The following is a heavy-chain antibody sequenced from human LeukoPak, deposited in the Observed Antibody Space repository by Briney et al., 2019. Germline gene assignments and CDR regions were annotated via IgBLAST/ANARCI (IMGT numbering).Heavy chain of an antibody. CDR2: IYNTGRT. Sequence: SETLSLTCSVSGDSISSPGSYWSWVRQPAGKGLEWIGRIYNTGRTNYNPSLKSRVVISVDKSKNHFSLNLSSVTAADTARYYCARGYRSTAWGLSGLSNIDYWGQGTLVTVSS. J-gene: IGHJ4*02. CDR1: GDSISSPGSY. V-gene: IGHV4-61*02. D-gene: IGHD6-19*01. CDR3: ARGYRSTAWGLSGLSNIDY.